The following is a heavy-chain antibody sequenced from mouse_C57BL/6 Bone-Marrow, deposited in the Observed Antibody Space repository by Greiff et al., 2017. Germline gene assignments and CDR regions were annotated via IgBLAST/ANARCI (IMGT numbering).Heavy chain of an antibody. D-gene: IGHD2-3*01. CDR2: INPSTGGT. CDR1: GYSFTGYY. Sequence: EVKLQESGPELVKPGASVKISCKASGYSFTGYYMNWVKQSPEKSLEWIGEINPSTGGTTYNQKFKAKATLTVDKSSSTAYMQLKSLTSEDSAVYYCARGGYYSFDYWGQGTTLTVSS. V-gene: IGHV1-42*01. J-gene: IGHJ2*01. CDR3: ARGGYYSFDY.